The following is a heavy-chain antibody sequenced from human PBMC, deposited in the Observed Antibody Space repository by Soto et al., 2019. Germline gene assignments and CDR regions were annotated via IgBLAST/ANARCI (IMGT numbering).Heavy chain of an antibody. CDR1: GGTFSSYA. J-gene: IGHJ3*02. CDR3: ARGSGIPDAFDI. V-gene: IGHV1-69*13. CDR2: IIPIFGTA. D-gene: IGHD2-21*01. Sequence: SVKVSCKASGGTFSSYAISWVRQAPGQGLEWMGGIIPIFGTANYAQKFQSRVTITADESTSTAYMELSSLRSEDTTVYYCARGSGIPDAFDIWGQGTMVTVSS.